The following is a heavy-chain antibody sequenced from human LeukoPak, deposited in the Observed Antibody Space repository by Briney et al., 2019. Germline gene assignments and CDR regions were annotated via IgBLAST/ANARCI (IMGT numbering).Heavy chain of an antibody. J-gene: IGHJ5*02. Sequence: GGSLRLSCAPSEFTFSNYAMNWVRPDPEQVQGCRSGISGGGGSTHYADSVKGRFTISRDNSKNTLYLQMDSLRAEDTALYYCAKGSGINHYHWIDPWGQGTLVIVSS. CDR3: AKGSGINHYHWIDP. CDR2: ISGGGGST. D-gene: IGHD1-14*01. CDR1: EFTFSNYA. V-gene: IGHV3-23*01.